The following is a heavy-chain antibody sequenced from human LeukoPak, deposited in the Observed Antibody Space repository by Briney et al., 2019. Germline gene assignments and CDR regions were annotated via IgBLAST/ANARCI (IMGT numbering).Heavy chain of an antibody. Sequence: GGSLRLSCAASGFTFSSYWMHWVRQAPGKGLVWVSRINSDGSITSYADSVKGRFTISRDNAKNTLYLQMNSLRAEDTAVYYCGGKTTIYDPIDYWGQGTLVNVSS. V-gene: IGHV3-74*01. D-gene: IGHD3-16*01. CDR3: GGKTTIYDPIDY. CDR1: GFTFSSYW. J-gene: IGHJ4*02. CDR2: INSDGSIT.